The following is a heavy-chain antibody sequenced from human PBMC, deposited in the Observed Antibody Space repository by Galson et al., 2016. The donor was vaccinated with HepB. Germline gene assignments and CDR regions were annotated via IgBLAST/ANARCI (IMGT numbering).Heavy chain of an antibody. CDR2: IKTKTDSDVT. CDR3: TRYIRSLLDVEDYDY. CDR1: GFTFSGST. V-gene: IGHV3-73*01. D-gene: IGHD1-26*01. J-gene: IGHJ4*02. Sequence: SLRLSCAASGFTFSGSTMHWVRQASGKGLEWVGLIKTKTDSDVTYYGEPVKGRVTISRDDSKKTAYLQMNSLKTEDTAVYYCTRYIRSLLDVEDYDYWGQGTMVTVSS.